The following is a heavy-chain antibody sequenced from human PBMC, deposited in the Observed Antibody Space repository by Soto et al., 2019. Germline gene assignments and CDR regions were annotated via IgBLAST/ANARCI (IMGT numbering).Heavy chain of an antibody. J-gene: IGHJ4*02. CDR1: GGTFSSYT. CDR2: IIPILGIA. D-gene: IGHD3-22*01. V-gene: IGHV1-69*02. Sequence: ASVKVSCKASGGTFSSYTISWVLQAPGQGLEWMGRIIPILGIANYAQKFQGRVTITADKSTSTAYMELSSLRSEDTAVYYCAMAMTPPYYYDSSGYYYLYFHYWGQGTLVTVSS. CDR3: AMAMTPPYYYDSSGYYYLYFHY.